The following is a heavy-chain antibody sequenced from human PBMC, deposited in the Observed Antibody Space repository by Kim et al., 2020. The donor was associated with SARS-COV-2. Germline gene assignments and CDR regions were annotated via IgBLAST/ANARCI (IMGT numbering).Heavy chain of an antibody. CDR2: IKKDGSEK. CDR1: GFTFNTYW. Sequence: GGSLRLSCAASGFTFNTYWMSWVRQAPGKGLEWVANIKKDGSEKYYVDSVKGRFTISRDNAKNSLYLQMNSLSPEDTAVYYCVRGGGAPDYWGQGTLVTVSS. CDR3: VRGGGAPDY. D-gene: IGHD3-16*01. J-gene: IGHJ4*02. V-gene: IGHV3-7*01.